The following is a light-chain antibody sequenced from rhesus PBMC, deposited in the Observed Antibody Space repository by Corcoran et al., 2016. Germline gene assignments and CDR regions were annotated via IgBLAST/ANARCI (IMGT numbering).Light chain of an antibody. CDR1: QGIDKE. CDR2: DAS. V-gene: IGKV1-94*01. J-gene: IGKJ2*01. CDR3: LQDYTTPYS. Sequence: DIQMTQSPSPLSASVGDRVTVTCRASQGIDKELTWYQQKTGKAPTPLIYDASMVRTGVSLRFTGSGSRTDFTLPSSSLQPEDVATYYCLQDYTTPYSFGQGTKVDIK.